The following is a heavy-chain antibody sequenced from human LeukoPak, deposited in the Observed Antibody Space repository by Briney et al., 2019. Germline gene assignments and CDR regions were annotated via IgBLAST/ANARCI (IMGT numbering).Heavy chain of an antibody. Sequence: SETLSLTCTVSGVSISNWIYYWGWICQSPGKGLDWIGSIYSNGLIYYNPSLKSRVTISVDTSKSQVSLKVTSMTAADTAAYYCARAIYQEDYFDFWGQGSLVTVSS. D-gene: IGHD2-2*01. CDR3: ARAIYQEDYFDF. CDR2: IYSNGLI. CDR1: GVSISNWIYY. V-gene: IGHV4-39*01. J-gene: IGHJ4*02.